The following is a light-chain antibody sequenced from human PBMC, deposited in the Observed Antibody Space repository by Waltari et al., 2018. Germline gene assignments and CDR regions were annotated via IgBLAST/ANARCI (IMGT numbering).Light chain of an antibody. V-gene: IGLV2-14*03. CDR2: DVS. J-gene: IGLJ2*01. CDR1: RSHVGYFNL. Sequence: SALTQPASVSASPGESVTISCTATRSHVGYFNLVSWYQQHPGKAPKFMIYDVSNRPSGVSHRFSGSKSGNTASLTISGLQAEDEAVYYCSSFTTSSTLLFGGGTKLTVL. CDR3: SSFTTSSTLL.